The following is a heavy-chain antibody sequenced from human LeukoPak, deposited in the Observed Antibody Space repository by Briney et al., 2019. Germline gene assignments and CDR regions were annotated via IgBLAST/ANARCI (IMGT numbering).Heavy chain of an antibody. Sequence: GGSLRLSCAASGFTFSSYWMSWVRQAPGKGLEWVANIKQDGSEKYYVDSVKGRFTISRDNAKNSLHLQMNSLRAEDTAVYYCARVRSGSDNDYWGQGTLVTVSS. D-gene: IGHD1-26*01. CDR1: GFTFSSYW. CDR3: ARVRSGSDNDY. V-gene: IGHV3-7*01. J-gene: IGHJ4*02. CDR2: IKQDGSEK.